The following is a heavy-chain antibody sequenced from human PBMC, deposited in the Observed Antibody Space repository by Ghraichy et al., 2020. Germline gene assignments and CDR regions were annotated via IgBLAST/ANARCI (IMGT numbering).Heavy chain of an antibody. CDR3: ARGDYHDNSAYFHDVFDI. CDR1: GFTFSDYW. J-gene: IGHJ3*02. Sequence: GGSLRLSCAASGFTFSDYWMRWVRQSPGKGLELLGNIKQDGSEKFYVDSVKGRFTISRDNAKNSLYLQLNSLRAEDTAVYYCARGDYHDNSAYFHDVFDIWGQGTMVTVS. V-gene: IGHV3-7*03. CDR2: IKQDGSEK. D-gene: IGHD3-22*01.